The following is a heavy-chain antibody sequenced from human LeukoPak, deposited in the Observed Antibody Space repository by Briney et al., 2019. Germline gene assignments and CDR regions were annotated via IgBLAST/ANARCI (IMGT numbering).Heavy chain of an antibody. Sequence: GGSLRLSCAATGFTFSSYEMNWVRQAPGKGLEWISYINGGGTTIYYADSVQGRFTFSRDNAKNSLYLQMDSLRADDTAVYYCAKDGVWIGEKKANMDIWGKGTTV. V-gene: IGHV3-48*03. J-gene: IGHJ6*03. D-gene: IGHD3-10*01. CDR3: AKDGVWIGEKKANMDI. CDR2: INGGGTTI. CDR1: GFTFSSYE.